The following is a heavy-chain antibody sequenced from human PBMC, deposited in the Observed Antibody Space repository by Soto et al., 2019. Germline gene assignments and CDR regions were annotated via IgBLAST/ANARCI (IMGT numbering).Heavy chain of an antibody. J-gene: IGHJ1*01. D-gene: IGHD4-17*01. CDR1: VFTFSSYA. Sequence: GGSLRLSCAASVFTFSSYAMTWVRQAPGKGLEWVSAISSSGVDTSYADSVMGRFTISRDNSKNTLFLQMNSLRAEDTAVYYCAKDCDYGEYTIAYWGQGNLVTVSS. V-gene: IGHV3-23*01. CDR2: ISSSGVDT. CDR3: AKDCDYGEYTIAY.